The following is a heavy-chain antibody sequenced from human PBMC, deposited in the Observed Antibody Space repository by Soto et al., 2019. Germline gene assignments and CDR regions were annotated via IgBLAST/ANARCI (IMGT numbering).Heavy chain of an antibody. CDR2: IIPIFGTA. Sequence: SVKVSCKASGGTFSGYAISWVRQAPGQGLEWMGGIIPIFGTANYAQKFQERVTITRDMSTSTAYLELSSLESEDTAVYYCAADRNFWSGNYRFDYWGLGTLVTVPS. V-gene: IGHV1-69*05. J-gene: IGHJ4*02. CDR1: GGTFSGYA. CDR3: AADRNFWSGNYRFDY. D-gene: IGHD3-3*01.